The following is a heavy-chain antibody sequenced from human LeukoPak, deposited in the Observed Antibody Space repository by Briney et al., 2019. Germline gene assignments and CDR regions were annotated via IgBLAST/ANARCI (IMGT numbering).Heavy chain of an antibody. Sequence: PGGSLRLSCAASGFTFSSYAMHWVRQAPGKGLEWVAVMSYDGSNKYYADSVKGRFTISRDNSKNTLYLQMNSLRAEDTAVYYCARDGHYYDSSGYYFDYWGQGTLVTVSS. V-gene: IGHV3-30-3*01. D-gene: IGHD3-22*01. CDR2: MSYDGSNK. J-gene: IGHJ4*02. CDR3: ARDGHYYDSSGYYFDY. CDR1: GFTFSSYA.